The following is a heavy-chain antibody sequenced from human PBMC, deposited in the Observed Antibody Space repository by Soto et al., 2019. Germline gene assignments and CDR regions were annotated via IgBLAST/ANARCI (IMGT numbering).Heavy chain of an antibody. CDR1: GFTFSSYG. Sequence: GGSLSLSCAASGFTFSSYGMHWVRQARGKGLEWAAVRWYDGSNKYHADPVKGRFTIPRDNSKNTLYLQMNSQRAEDTAVYYCARGVAAAGTRYDYGMDVWGQGTTVTASS. CDR3: ARGVAAAGTRYDYGMDV. J-gene: IGHJ6*02. CDR2: RWYDGSNK. D-gene: IGHD6-13*01. V-gene: IGHV3-33*01.